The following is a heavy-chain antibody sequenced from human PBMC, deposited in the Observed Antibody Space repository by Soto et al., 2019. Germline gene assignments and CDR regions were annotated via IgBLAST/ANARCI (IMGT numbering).Heavy chain of an antibody. CDR3: AAGGGLPRYY. Sequence: QLQLQESGSGLVKPSQTLSLTCAVSGGSISSGGYSWSWIRQPPGKGLEWIGYIYHSGSTYYNPSHQSRDSISVDSSTNQFSLKLSSVTAADTAVYYCAAGGGLPRYYWGQGTLVTVYS. J-gene: IGHJ4*02. CDR1: GGSISSGGYS. V-gene: IGHV4-30-2*01. D-gene: IGHD5-12*01. CDR2: IYHSGST.